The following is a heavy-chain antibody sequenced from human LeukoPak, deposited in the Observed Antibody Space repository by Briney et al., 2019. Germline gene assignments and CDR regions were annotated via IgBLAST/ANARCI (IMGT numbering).Heavy chain of an antibody. V-gene: IGHV1-18*01. CDR3: ARVAVDLDCSGDTCSSVFKSFDA. D-gene: IGHD2-15*01. J-gene: IGHJ5*02. Sequence: ASVKVSSKASGYMVTSYAISWVRRAPGQGLEWIGLIRGYNGNTKYAQKFQARVTMTTDTSTSTAYMELRSLRSDDTAVYYCARVAVDLDCSGDTCSSVFKSFDAWGQGTLVTVSS. CDR2: IRGYNGNT. CDR1: GYMVTSYA.